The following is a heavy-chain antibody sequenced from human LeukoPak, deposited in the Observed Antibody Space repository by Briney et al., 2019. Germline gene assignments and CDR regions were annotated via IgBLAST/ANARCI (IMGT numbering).Heavy chain of an antibody. J-gene: IGHJ3*02. CDR3: ASGLGYCSSTSCYGYNSGAFDI. D-gene: IGHD2-2*01. CDR2: IYSGGST. V-gene: IGHV3-53*01. Sequence: GGSLRLSCAASGFTVSSNYMSWVRQAPGKGVEWVSVIYSGGSTYYADSVKGRFTISRDNSKNTLYLQMNSLRAEDTAVYYCASGLGYCSSTSCYGYNSGAFDIWGQGTMVTVSS. CDR1: GFTVSSNY.